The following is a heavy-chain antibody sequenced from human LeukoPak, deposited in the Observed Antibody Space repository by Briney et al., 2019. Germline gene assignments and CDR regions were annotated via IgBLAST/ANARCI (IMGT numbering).Heavy chain of an antibody. D-gene: IGHD1-26*01. Sequence: SETLSLTCAVYGGSFSGYYWSWIRQPPGKGLEWIGEINHSGSTNYNPSLKSRVTISVDTSKNQFSLKLSSVTAADTAVYYCARLFSLVGATRRDYWGQGTLVIVSS. CDR2: INHSGST. CDR1: GGSFSGYY. V-gene: IGHV4-34*01. CDR3: ARLFSLVGATRRDY. J-gene: IGHJ4*02.